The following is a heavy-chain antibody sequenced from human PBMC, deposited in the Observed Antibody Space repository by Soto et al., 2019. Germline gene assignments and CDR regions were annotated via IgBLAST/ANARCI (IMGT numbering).Heavy chain of an antibody. CDR2: ISGSGESK. Sequence: GGSLRLSWAAAVFTFIKYALPWVRQTRCKGLERVSAISGSGESKYDADSVKGRFTISRDNSKNTLYLQMNSLRAEDTAIYYCAKTSGVIVVVTSFDHWGQGTLVTVSS. J-gene: IGHJ4*02. CDR3: AKTSGVIVVVTSFDH. V-gene: IGHV3-23*01. D-gene: IGHD3-22*01. CDR1: VFTFIKYA.